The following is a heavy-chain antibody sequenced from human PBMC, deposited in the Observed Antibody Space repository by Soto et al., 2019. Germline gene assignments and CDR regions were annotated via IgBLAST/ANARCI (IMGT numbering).Heavy chain of an antibody. CDR2: IYYSGST. CDR3: ASGVTMVRETRVYYYGMDV. D-gene: IGHD3-10*01. V-gene: IGHV4-59*01. CDR1: GGSISSYY. Sequence: TSETMSLTCPVSGGSISSYYWSWIRQTPGKGLEWIGYIYYSGSTNYNPSLKSRVTISVDTSKNQFSLKLSSVTAADTAVYYCASGVTMVRETRVYYYGMDVWGQGTTVTVS. J-gene: IGHJ6*02.